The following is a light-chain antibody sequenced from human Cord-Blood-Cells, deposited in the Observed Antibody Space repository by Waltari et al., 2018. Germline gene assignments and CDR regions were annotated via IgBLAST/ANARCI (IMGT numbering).Light chain of an antibody. Sequence: IQMTQSPSSLSASVGARVTITCRASQSISSYLNWYQQKPGKAPKLLIYAASSLQSGVPSRFSGSGSGTDFTLTISSLQPEDFATYYCQQSYSTPMYTFGQGTKLEIK. V-gene: IGKV1-39*01. J-gene: IGKJ2*01. CDR2: AAS. CDR1: QSISSY. CDR3: QQSYSTPMYT.